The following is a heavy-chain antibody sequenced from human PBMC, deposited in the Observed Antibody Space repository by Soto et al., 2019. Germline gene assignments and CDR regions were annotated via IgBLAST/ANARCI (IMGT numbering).Heavy chain of an antibody. CDR3: ANADYVGSLDY. Sequence: PSETLSLTCTVSAGSISSGGYDWCWIRQHPGKGLEWIGYLYYSGSTYYNPSLKSRVTRTVDTSKNQFSLKLSSVTAADTPVYYSANADYVGSLDYWGQGTLVTVSS. V-gene: IGHV4-31*03. D-gene: IGHD4-17*01. J-gene: IGHJ4*02. CDR1: AGSISSGGYD. CDR2: LYYSGST.